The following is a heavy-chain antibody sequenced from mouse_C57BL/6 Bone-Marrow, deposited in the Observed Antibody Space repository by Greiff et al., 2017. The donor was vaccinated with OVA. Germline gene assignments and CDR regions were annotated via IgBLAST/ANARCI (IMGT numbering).Heavy chain of an antibody. J-gene: IGHJ3*01. CDR3: ARQNSNQFAY. CDR2: ISSGGSYT. Sequence: DVKLVESGGDLVKPGGSLKLSCAASGFTFSSYGMSWVRQTPDKRLEWVATISSGGSYTYYPDSVKGRFTISRDNAKNTLYLQMSSLKSEDTAMYYCARQNSNQFAYWGQGTLVTVSA. V-gene: IGHV5-6*02. D-gene: IGHD2-5*01. CDR1: GFTFSSYG.